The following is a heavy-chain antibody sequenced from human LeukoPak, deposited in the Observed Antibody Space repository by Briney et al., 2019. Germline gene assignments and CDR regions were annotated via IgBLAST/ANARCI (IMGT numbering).Heavy chain of an antibody. D-gene: IGHD5-24*01. Sequence: PSETLSLTCAVYGGSFSGYYWSWIRQPPGKGLEWIGEINHSGSTNYTPSLKSRVTISVDTSKNQFSLKLSSVTAADTAVYYCARRDGYNRSFDYWGQGTLVTVSS. J-gene: IGHJ4*02. CDR3: ARRDGYNRSFDY. CDR1: GGSFSGYY. CDR2: INHSGST. V-gene: IGHV4-34*01.